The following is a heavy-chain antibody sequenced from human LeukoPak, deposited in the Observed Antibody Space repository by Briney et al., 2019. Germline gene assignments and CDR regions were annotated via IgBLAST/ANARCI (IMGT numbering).Heavy chain of an antibody. V-gene: IGHV1-18*01. Sequence: GASVKVSCKASGYTFTSYGISWVRQAPGQGLEWMGCSSAYNGNTNYAQKLQGRVTMTTDTSTSTAYMELRSLRSDDTAVYYCARDLYYYDSSGDLFDYWGQGTLVTVSS. CDR1: GYTFTSYG. J-gene: IGHJ4*02. CDR2: SSAYNGNT. D-gene: IGHD3-22*01. CDR3: ARDLYYYDSSGDLFDY.